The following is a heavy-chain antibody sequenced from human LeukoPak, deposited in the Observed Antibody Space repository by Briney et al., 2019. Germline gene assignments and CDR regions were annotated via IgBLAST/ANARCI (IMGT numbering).Heavy chain of an antibody. CDR3: ARLAPYYYDSSGYIDAFDI. CDR2: ISSSSSYI. D-gene: IGHD3-22*01. V-gene: IGHV3-21*01. Sequence: PGGSLRLSCAASGFTFSSYSMNWVRQAPGKGLEWVSSISSSSSYIYYADSVKGRFTISRDNAKNSLYLQMNSLRAEDTAVYYCARLAPYYYDSSGYIDAFDIWGQGTMVTVSS. J-gene: IGHJ3*02. CDR1: GFTFSSYS.